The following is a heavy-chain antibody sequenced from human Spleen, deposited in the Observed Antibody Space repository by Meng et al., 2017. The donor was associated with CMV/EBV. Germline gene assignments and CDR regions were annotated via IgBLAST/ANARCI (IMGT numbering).Heavy chain of an antibody. CDR3: ARGGVGVPAALDY. D-gene: IGHD2-2*01. CDR2: INHSGST. CDR1: GGSFSGYY. J-gene: IGHJ4*02. Sequence: SETLSLTCAVYGGSFSGYYWSWIRQPPGKGLEWIGEINHSGSTNYNPSLKSRVTISVDTSKNQFSLKLSSVTAADTAVYYCARGGVGVPAALDYWGQGTLVTVSS. V-gene: IGHV4-34*01.